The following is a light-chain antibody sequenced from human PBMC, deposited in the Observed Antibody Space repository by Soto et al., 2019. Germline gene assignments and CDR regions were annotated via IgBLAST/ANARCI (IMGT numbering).Light chain of an antibody. Sequence: EIVMTQSPATLSVSPVERATLSFSSSQSVSRNLAWYQQRPGQAPRLLISGASTRATGIAARFSGSGSGREFTLTISSLQSEDFAVYYCQQYVTSSPRTFGQGTKVDIK. CDR3: QQYVTSSPRT. V-gene: IGKV3-15*01. J-gene: IGKJ1*01. CDR2: GAS. CDR1: QSVSRN.